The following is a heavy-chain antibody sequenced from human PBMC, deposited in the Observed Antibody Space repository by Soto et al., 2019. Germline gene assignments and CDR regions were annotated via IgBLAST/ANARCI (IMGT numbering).Heavy chain of an antibody. Sequence: ASVKVSCKASGYTFTSYGISWVRQAPGQGLEWMGWISAYNGSTNYAQKLQGRVTMTTDTSTSTAYMELRSLRSDDTAVYYCGRDFAYCSGGSCYHFDYWGQGTLVTVSS. CDR1: GYTFTSYG. CDR3: GRDFAYCSGGSCYHFDY. V-gene: IGHV1-18*01. D-gene: IGHD2-15*01. J-gene: IGHJ4*02. CDR2: ISAYNGST.